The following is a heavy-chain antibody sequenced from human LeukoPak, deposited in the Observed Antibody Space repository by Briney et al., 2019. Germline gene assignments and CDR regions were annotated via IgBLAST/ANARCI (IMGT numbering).Heavy chain of an antibody. Sequence: PGGSLRLSCAASGFTFSTYWMHWVRQAPGTGLVWVSRINSDGSITNYADSVKGRFTISRDNAKNTLYLQMNSLRAEDTAVYYCARVRATFSPHFDNWGQGTLVTVSS. V-gene: IGHV3-74*01. CDR3: ARVRATFSPHFDN. CDR2: INSDGSIT. J-gene: IGHJ4*02. CDR1: GFTFSTYW. D-gene: IGHD5-12*01.